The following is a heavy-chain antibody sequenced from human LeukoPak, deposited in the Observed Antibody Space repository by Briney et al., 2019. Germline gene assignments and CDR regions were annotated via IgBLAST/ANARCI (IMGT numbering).Heavy chain of an antibody. CDR2: IYYSGST. CDR3: ARPARGAVAGGIDY. CDR1: GGSISSSSYY. Sequence: SETLSLTCTVSGGSISSSSYYWGWIRQPPGEGLEWIGSIYYSGSTYYNPSLKSRVTISVDTSKNQFSLKLSSVTAADTAVYYCARPARGAVAGGIDYWGQGTLVTVSS. D-gene: IGHD6-19*01. J-gene: IGHJ4*02. V-gene: IGHV4-39*01.